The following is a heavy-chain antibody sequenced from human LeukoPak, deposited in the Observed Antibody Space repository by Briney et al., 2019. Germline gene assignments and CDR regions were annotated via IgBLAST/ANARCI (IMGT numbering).Heavy chain of an antibody. J-gene: IGHJ4*02. D-gene: IGHD1-26*01. V-gene: IGHV4-39*07. CDR3: ARVPKWGFDY. CDR1: GGSISSYY. CDR2: IYYSGST. Sequence: SETLSLTCTVSGGSISSYYWGWIRQPPGKGLEWIGSIYYSGSTYYNPSLKSRVTISVDTSKNQFSLKLSSVTAADTAVYYCARVPKWGFDYWGQGTLVTVSS.